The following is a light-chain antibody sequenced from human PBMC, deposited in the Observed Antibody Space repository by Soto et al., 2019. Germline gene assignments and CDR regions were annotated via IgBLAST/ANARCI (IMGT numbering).Light chain of an antibody. CDR3: NSYTSSGTVV. V-gene: IGLV2-14*03. J-gene: IGLJ3*02. CDR1: SSDVGTYNY. CDR2: DVT. Sequence: QSVLTQPASVSGFPGQSITISCTGTSSDVGTYNYVSWYQHNPGKPPKLLIYDVTNRPSGVSNRFSGSKSGNTASLTISWLQAEDEADYYCNSYTSSGTVVFGGGTKLTVL.